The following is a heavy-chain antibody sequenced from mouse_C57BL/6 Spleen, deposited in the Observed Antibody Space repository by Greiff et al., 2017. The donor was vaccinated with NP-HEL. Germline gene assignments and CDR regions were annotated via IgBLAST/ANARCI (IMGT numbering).Heavy chain of an antibody. CDR3: TRDDDSFAY. CDR2: ISSGGNYI. V-gene: IGHV5-9-1*02. Sequence: DVMLVESGEGLVKPGGSLKLSCAASGFTFSSYAMSWVRQTPEKRLEWVAYISSGGNYIYYADTVKGRFTISRDNARNTLYLQMSSLKSEDTAMYYCTRDDDSFAYWGKGTLVTVSA. D-gene: IGHD2-4*01. CDR1: GFTFSSYA. J-gene: IGHJ3*01.